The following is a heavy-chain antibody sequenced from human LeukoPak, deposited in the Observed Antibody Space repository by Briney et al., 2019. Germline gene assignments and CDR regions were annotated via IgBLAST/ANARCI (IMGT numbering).Heavy chain of an antibody. D-gene: IGHD3-16*01. V-gene: IGHV1-46*01. CDR1: GYTFTSYY. J-gene: IGHJ4*02. CDR2: INPSGGST. Sequence: ASVKVSCKASGYTFTSYYMHWVRPAPGQGLEWMGIINPSGGSTSYAQKFQGRVTMTRDTSTSTVYMELSSLRSEDTAVYYCAREGLHGGFFDYWGQGTLVTVSS. CDR3: AREGLHGGFFDY.